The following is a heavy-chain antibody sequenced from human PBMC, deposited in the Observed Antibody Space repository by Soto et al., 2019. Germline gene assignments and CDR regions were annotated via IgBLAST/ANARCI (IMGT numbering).Heavy chain of an antibody. Sequence: QVQLQESGPGLVKPSQTLSLTCTVSGGSISSGGYYWSWIRQHPGKGLEWIGYIYYSGSTYYNPSLTSRVTISVDTSKNQFSLKLSSVTAADTAVYYCARIDSSSWYGMDVWGQGTTVTVSS. CDR3: ARIDSSSWYGMDV. J-gene: IGHJ6*02. CDR2: IYYSGST. D-gene: IGHD6-13*01. CDR1: GGSISSGGYY. V-gene: IGHV4-31*03.